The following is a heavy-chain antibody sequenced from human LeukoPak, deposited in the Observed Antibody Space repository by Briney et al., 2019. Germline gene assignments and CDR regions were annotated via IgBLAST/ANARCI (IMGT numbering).Heavy chain of an antibody. D-gene: IGHD2-2*01. V-gene: IGHV3-48*03. Sequence: GGSLRLSCAASGFTFSSYEMNWVRQAPGKGLEWVSYISSSGSTIYYADSVKGRFTISRDNAKNPLYLQMNSLRAEDTAVYYCARSGYCSSTSCYEGNFDYWGQGTLVTVSS. CDR1: GFTFSSYE. J-gene: IGHJ4*02. CDR3: ARSGYCSSTSCYEGNFDY. CDR2: ISSSGSTI.